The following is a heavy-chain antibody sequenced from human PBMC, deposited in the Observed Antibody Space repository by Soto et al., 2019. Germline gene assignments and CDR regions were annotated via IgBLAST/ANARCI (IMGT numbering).Heavy chain of an antibody. Sequence: SVKVSCKASGGTFSSYAISWVRQAPGQGLEWMGGIIPIFGIANYAQKFQGRVTITADKSTSTAYMELSSLRSEDTAVYYCASFPVVTRFDYWGQGTLVTVSS. V-gene: IGHV1-69*10. CDR1: GGTFSSYA. D-gene: IGHD2-21*02. CDR2: IIPIFGIA. J-gene: IGHJ4*02. CDR3: ASFPVVTRFDY.